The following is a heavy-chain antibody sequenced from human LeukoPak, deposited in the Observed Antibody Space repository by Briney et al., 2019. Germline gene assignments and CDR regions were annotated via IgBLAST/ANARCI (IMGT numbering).Heavy chain of an antibody. Sequence: ASVKVSCKASGGTFSSYGISWVRQAPGQGLEWMGWISAYNGNTNYAQKLQGRVTMTTDTSTSTAYMELRSLGSDDTAVYYCAREGPWDTAMEPKEYYFDYWGQGTLVTVSS. CDR2: ISAYNGNT. J-gene: IGHJ4*02. CDR3: AREGPWDTAMEPKEYYFDY. CDR1: GGTFSSYG. V-gene: IGHV1-18*01. D-gene: IGHD5-18*01.